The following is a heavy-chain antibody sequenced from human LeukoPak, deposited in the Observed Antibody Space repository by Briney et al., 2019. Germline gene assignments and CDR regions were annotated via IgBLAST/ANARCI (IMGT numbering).Heavy chain of an antibody. CDR1: GFIFNNYA. V-gene: IGHV3-23*01. CDR3: AIGCKGDCLSSGYEF. Sequence: GGSLRLSCAASGFIFNNYAMNWVRQAPGKGLEWVSGLSDDGFKTYYGDSVKGRFTISRDNSQSTMDLLMNSLRAEDTATYNCAIGCKGDCLSSGYEFWGQGILVTVSS. J-gene: IGHJ4*02. CDR2: LSDDGFKT. D-gene: IGHD2-21*02.